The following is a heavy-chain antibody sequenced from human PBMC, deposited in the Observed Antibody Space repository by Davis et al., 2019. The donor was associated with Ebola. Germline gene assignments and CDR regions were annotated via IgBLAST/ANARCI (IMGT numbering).Heavy chain of an antibody. Sequence: GSLRLSCAASGFTFSSYAMTWVRQPPGKGLEWIGEIFHSGHTNYNPSLEGRVTMSLDMSNNQFSLKLTSVTAADTAVYYCARHVYGSGSDYWDNWFDPWGQGTLVTVSS. D-gene: IGHD3-10*01. CDR2: IFHSGHT. J-gene: IGHJ5*02. CDR1: GFTFSSYAM. V-gene: IGHV4-4*02. CDR3: ARHVYGSGSDYWDNWFDP.